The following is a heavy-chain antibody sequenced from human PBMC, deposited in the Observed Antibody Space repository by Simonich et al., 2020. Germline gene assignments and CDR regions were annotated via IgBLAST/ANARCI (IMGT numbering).Heavy chain of an antibody. J-gene: IGHJ3*02. V-gene: IGHV5-51*01. CDR3: ARQLNDFDI. Sequence: VQLVQSGAEVKKPGESLKISCKGSGYSFNSYGIGWVRQMPGKGLEWMGSIYPGESDTRYSPTFQGQFTISADKAISTAYLQWSSLKASDTAMYYCARQLNDFDIWGQGTMVTVSS. CDR2: IYPGESDT. D-gene: IGHD1-1*01. CDR1: GYSFNSYG.